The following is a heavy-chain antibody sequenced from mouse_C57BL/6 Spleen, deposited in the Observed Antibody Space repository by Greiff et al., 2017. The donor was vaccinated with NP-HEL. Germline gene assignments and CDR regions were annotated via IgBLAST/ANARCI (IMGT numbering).Heavy chain of an antibody. CDR1: GFSLTSYA. CDR3: ARSSVYYYGSSYSWYFDV. D-gene: IGHD1-1*01. J-gene: IGHJ1*03. Sequence: VMLVESGPGLVAPSQCLSITCTVSGFSLTSYAISWVRQPPGKGLEWLGVIWTGGGTNYNSALKSRLSISKDNSKSQVFLKMNSLQTDDTARYYCARSSVYYYGSSYSWYFDVWGTGTTVTVSS. V-gene: IGHV2-9-1*01. CDR2: IWTGGGT.